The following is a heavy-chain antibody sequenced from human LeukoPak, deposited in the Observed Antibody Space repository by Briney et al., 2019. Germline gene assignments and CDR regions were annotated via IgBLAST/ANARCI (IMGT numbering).Heavy chain of an antibody. J-gene: IGHJ4*02. D-gene: IGHD3-10*01. Sequence: GGSLRLSCAASDFVFSDYYMSWVRQAPGKGLEWVSYISSSGNSIYYADSVKGRFTISRDNAKNSLYLQMSSLRAEDTAVYYCAREMEGDYGSGTYFDLWGQGNMVTVSS. CDR3: AREMEGDYGSGTYFDL. CDR1: DFVFSDYY. V-gene: IGHV3-11*01. CDR2: ISSSGNSI.